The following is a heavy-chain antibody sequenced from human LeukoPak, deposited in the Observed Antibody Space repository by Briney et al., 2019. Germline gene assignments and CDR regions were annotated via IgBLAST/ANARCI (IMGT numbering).Heavy chain of an antibody. CDR3: ARGRRNPPYYYGSGSYTGWFDP. CDR2: IFYSGST. Sequence: PSETLSLTCTVSGGSISTSNYYWGWIRQPPGKGLEWIGNIFYSGSTYYSPSVKSRVTISLDTSRNQFSLKLNSVTAADTAVYYCARGRRNPPYYYGSGSYTGWFDPWGQGTLVTVSS. V-gene: IGHV4-39*07. D-gene: IGHD3-10*01. J-gene: IGHJ5*02. CDR1: GGSISTSNYY.